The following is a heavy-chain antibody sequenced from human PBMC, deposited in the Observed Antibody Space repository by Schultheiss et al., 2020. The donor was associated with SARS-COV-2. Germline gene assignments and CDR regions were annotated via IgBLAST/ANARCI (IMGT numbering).Heavy chain of an antibody. Sequence: GGSLRLSCVASGFTFSSYGMHWVRQAPGKGLEWVAVIWYDGSNKYYADSVKGRFTISRDNSKNTLYLQMNSLRAEDTAVYYCARALRYYYMDVWGKGTTVTVSS. CDR2: IWYDGSNK. CDR3: ARALRYYYMDV. CDR1: GFTFSSYG. D-gene: IGHD4/OR15-4a*01. V-gene: IGHV3-33*01. J-gene: IGHJ6*03.